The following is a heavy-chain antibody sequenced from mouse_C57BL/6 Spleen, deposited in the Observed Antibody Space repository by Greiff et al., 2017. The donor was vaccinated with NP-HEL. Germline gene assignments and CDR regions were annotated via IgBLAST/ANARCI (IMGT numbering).Heavy chain of an antibody. CDR2: ISYDGSN. CDR3: ARDEDDYDEAWFAY. Sequence: VQLKESGPGLVKPSQSLSLTCSVTGYSITSGYYWNWIRQFPGNKLEWMGYISYDGSNNYNPSLKNRISITRDTSKNQFFLKLNSVTTEDTATYYCARDEDDYDEAWFAYWGQGTLVTVSA. CDR1: GYSITSGYY. V-gene: IGHV3-6*01. D-gene: IGHD2-4*01. J-gene: IGHJ3*01.